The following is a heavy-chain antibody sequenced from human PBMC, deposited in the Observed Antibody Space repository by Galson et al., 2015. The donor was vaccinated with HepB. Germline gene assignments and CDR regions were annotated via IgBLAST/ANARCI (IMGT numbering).Heavy chain of an antibody. J-gene: IGHJ3*02. V-gene: IGHV3-23*03. CDR1: GFTFSSYA. CDR3: TKLIVGATYEAFDI. Sequence: SLRLSCAASGFTFSSYAMSWVRQAPGKGLEWVSVIYSDGRTYYADSMKDRFTISRDNSKNTLYLQMNSLRAEDTAVYYCTKLIVGATYEAFDIWGQGTMVTASS. D-gene: IGHD1-26*01. CDR2: IYSDGRT.